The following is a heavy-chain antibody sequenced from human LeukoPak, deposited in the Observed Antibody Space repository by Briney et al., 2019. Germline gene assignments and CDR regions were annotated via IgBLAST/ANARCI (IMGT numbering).Heavy chain of an antibody. CDR2: IIPIFGTA. CDR3: ARATVTTKGPFDY. CDR1: GGTFSSYA. Sequence: ASVKVSCKASGGTFSSYAISWVRQAPGQGLEWMGRIIPIFGTANYAQKFQGRVTITADESTSTAYMELSSLRSEDTAVYYCARATVTTKGPFDYWGQGTLVTVSS. V-gene: IGHV1-69*15. J-gene: IGHJ4*02. D-gene: IGHD4-11*01.